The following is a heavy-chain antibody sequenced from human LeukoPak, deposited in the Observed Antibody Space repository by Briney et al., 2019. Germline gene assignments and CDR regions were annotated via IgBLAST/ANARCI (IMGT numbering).Heavy chain of an antibody. CDR1: GGHISRGGYS. V-gene: IGHV4-30-4*07. CDR3: ARESNYHGSGTGWFDP. Sequence: SETLSLTCGVSGGHISRGGYSWSWIPQPPGKGLEWIGYFYYSGSTYYNPSLKSRVTISVDTSKNQLSLKLSSVTAADTAVYYCARESNYHGSGTGWFDPWGQGTLVTVSS. J-gene: IGHJ5*02. D-gene: IGHD3-10*01. CDR2: FYYSGST.